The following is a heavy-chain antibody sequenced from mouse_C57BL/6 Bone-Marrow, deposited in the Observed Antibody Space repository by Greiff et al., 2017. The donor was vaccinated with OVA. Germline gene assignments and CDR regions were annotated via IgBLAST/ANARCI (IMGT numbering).Heavy chain of an antibody. Sequence: EVQGVESGGGLVQPGGSLSLSCAASGFTFTDYYMSWVRQPPGKALEWLGFIRNKANGYTTEYSASVKGRFTISRDNSQSILYLQMNALRAKDSATYYCARPPADYSNHWYFDVWGTGTTVTVSS. D-gene: IGHD2-5*01. CDR1: GFTFTDYY. CDR2: IRNKANGYTT. V-gene: IGHV7-3*01. CDR3: ARPPADYSNHWYFDV. J-gene: IGHJ1*03.